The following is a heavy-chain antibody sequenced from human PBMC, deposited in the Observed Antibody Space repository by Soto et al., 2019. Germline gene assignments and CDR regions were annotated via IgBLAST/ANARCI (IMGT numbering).Heavy chain of an antibody. Sequence: QITLKESGPTLVKPTQTLTLTCTFSGFSFSTSAVGVGWIRQPPGKALEWLALIYWDDDKRYSPSLKSRLTITXXSXRXXVVVTMTNMDPVDTATYYCAHVYWAASGTRYSFDYWGQGTLVTVSS. CDR3: AHVYWAASGTRYSFDY. CDR2: IYWDDDK. CDR1: GFSFSTSAVG. J-gene: IGHJ4*02. V-gene: IGHV2-5*02. D-gene: IGHD6-13*01.